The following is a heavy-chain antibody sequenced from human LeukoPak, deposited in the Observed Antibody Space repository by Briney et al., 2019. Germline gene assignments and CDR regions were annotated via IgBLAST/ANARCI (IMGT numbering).Heavy chain of an antibody. Sequence: GGSLRLSCAASGFIFSSYAMTWVRQAPGKGLEWVSAISASGGSTYYADSVKGRFTFSRDNSKNTLYLQMSSLRVEDTAVYYCAKPQQMANFDFWGQGTLVTVSS. CDR1: GFIFSSYA. V-gene: IGHV3-23*01. J-gene: IGHJ4*02. D-gene: IGHD6-13*01. CDR2: ISASGGST. CDR3: AKPQQMANFDF.